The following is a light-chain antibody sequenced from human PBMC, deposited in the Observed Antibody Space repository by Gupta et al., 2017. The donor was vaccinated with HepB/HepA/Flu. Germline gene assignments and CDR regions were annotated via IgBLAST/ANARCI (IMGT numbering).Light chain of an antibody. CDR2: GNS. CDR3: QSYDSSLSGFVV. J-gene: IGLJ2*01. Sequence: QSVLTQPPSVSGAPGQRVTISCTGSSSNIGADYDVPWYQQLPGTAPKLLIHGNSNRPSGVPDRFSGSKSGTSASLAITGLQAEDEADYYCQSYDSSLSGFVVFGGGTKVTVL. CDR1: SSNIGADYD. V-gene: IGLV1-40*01.